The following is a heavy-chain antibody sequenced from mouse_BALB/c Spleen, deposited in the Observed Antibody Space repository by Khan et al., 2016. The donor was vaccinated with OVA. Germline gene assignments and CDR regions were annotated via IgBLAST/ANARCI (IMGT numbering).Heavy chain of an antibody. CDR3: ARVRYNGTMDC. J-gene: IGHJ4*01. CDR2: INTYTGEP. CDR1: GFTFTNYG. D-gene: IGHD2-14*01. V-gene: IGHV9-3-1*01. Sequence: QIQLVQSGPELKKPGETVQISCKASGFTFTNYGMNWVKQAPGKGFKWMGWINTYTGEPTFPDDFKGRFAFILETSASTAFLQINSLKKEDTATYFCARVRYNGTMDCWGQGTSVTVSS.